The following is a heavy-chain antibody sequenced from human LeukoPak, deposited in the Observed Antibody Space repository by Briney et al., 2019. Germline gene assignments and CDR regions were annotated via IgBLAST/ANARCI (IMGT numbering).Heavy chain of an antibody. V-gene: IGHV4-34*01. J-gene: IGHJ4*02. CDR1: GGSFSGYY. D-gene: IGHD1-26*01. CDR3: ARARIVGATSPFVY. CDR2: INHSGST. Sequence: SETLSLTCAVYGGSFSGYYWSWIRQPPGKGLERIGEINHSGSTNYNPSLKSRVTISVDTSKNQFSLKLSSVTAADTAVYYCARARIVGATSPFVYWGQGTLVTVSS.